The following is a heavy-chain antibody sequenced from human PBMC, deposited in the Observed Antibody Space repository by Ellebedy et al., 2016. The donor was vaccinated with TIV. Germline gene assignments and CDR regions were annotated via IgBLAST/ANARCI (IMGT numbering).Heavy chain of an antibody. D-gene: IGHD2-15*01. J-gene: IGHJ3*02. CDR3: ARHYPAAYIVVVVAALDAFDI. V-gene: IGHV1-18*01. Sequence: ASVKVSCKASGYTFTGYGISWVRQAPGQGLEWMGRSSVYNGNTNYAQKLQGRVTMTTDTSTSTAYMELRSLRSDDTAVYYCARHYPAAYIVVVVAALDAFDIWGQGTMVTVSS. CDR1: GYTFTGYG. CDR2: SSVYNGNT.